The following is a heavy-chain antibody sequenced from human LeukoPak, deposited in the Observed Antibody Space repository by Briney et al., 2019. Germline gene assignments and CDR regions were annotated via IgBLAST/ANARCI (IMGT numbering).Heavy chain of an antibody. CDR3: ARVIRHSSGWYQLYYFDY. Sequence: ASVKVSCKASGYTFTSYGISWVRQAPGQGLEWMGWINPNSGGTNYAQKFQGRVTMTRDTSISTAYMELSRLRSDDTAVYYCARVIRHSSGWYQLYYFDYWGQGTLVTVSS. CDR2: INPNSGGT. V-gene: IGHV1-2*02. CDR1: GYTFTSYG. D-gene: IGHD6-19*01. J-gene: IGHJ4*02.